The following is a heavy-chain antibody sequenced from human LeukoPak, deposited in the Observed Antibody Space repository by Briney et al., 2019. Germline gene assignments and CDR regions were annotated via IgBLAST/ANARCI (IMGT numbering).Heavy chain of an antibody. CDR1: GFPFSDYY. V-gene: IGHV3-30*18. J-gene: IGHJ4*02. D-gene: IGHD3-22*01. CDR3: AKDYYDSSGQDY. CDR2: ISYDGSNK. Sequence: GGSLRLSCAASGFPFSDYYMTWIRQAPGKGLEWVAVISYDGSNKYYADSVKGRFTISRDNSKNTLYLQMNSLRAEDTAVYYCAKDYYDSSGQDYWGQGTLVTVSS.